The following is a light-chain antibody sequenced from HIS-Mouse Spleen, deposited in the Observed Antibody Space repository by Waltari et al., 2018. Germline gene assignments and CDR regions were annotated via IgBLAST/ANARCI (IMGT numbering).Light chain of an antibody. J-gene: IGLJ3*02. Sequence: QSALTQPASVSGSPGQSITISRTGTSSDVGGYNYGSWYQQHPGKAPKLMIYDVSNRPSRVSNRFSGSKSGNTASLTISGLQAEDEADYYCSSYTSSSTWVFGGGTKLTVL. CDR1: SSDVGGYNY. V-gene: IGLV2-14*03. CDR3: SSYTSSSTWV. CDR2: DVS.